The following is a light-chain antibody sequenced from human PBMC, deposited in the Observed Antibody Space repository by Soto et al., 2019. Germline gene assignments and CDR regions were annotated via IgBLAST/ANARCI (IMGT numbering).Light chain of an antibody. CDR3: SSETSSSAYVV. CDR2: EVS. V-gene: IGLV2-14*01. J-gene: IGLJ2*01. CDR1: SSDVGGYNY. Sequence: QSVLTQPASLSGSPGQSITISCTGTSSDVGGYNYVSWYQQHPGKAPKLMIYEVSNRPSGVSNRFSGSKSGNTASLTISGLQAEDEADYYCSSETSSSAYVVLGGGTKVTVL.